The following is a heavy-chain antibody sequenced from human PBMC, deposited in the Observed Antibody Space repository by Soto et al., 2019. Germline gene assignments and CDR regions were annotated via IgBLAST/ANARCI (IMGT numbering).Heavy chain of an antibody. V-gene: IGHV4-59*01. CDR1: GDSISTFY. J-gene: IGHJ4*02. Sequence: SETLSLTCTVSGDSISTFYWGWMRQSPGKELEWIGYVYYTGSTNYNPSLKSRVTISVDRSKNQFSLKLTSANAADTAVYYCARGRTVRNYADDSSDYFYFFDFWGQGTQVTVSS. CDR2: VYYTGST. CDR3: ARGRTVRNYADDSSDYFYFFDF. D-gene: IGHD3-22*01.